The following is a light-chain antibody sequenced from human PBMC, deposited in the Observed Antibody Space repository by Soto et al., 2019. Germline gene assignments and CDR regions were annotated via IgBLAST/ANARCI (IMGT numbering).Light chain of an antibody. J-gene: IGKJ3*01. CDR3: QHYTQWPFT. CDR2: GAS. Sequence: EIVMTQSPATLSVSPGERATLSCRASQSISNHLAWYQHKPGQAPRVLIYGASTRATGIPARFSGSGSGTEFTLTIGSLQSEDSAVYYCQHYTQWPFTFGPGTKVDIK. CDR1: QSISNH. V-gene: IGKV3-15*01.